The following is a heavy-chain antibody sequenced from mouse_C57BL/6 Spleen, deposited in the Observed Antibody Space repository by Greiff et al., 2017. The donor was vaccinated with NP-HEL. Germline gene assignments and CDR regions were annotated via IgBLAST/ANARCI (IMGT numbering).Heavy chain of an antibody. Sequence: EVQLVESGPVLVKPGASVKMSCKASGYTFTDYYMNWVKQSHGKSLEWIGVINPYNGGTSYNQKFKGKATLTVDKSSSTAYMELNSLTSEDSAVYYCARRGYYGSSYYWFAYWGQGTLVTVSA. CDR2: INPYNGGT. J-gene: IGHJ3*01. D-gene: IGHD1-1*01. CDR3: ARRGYYGSSYYWFAY. CDR1: GYTFTDYY. V-gene: IGHV1-19*01.